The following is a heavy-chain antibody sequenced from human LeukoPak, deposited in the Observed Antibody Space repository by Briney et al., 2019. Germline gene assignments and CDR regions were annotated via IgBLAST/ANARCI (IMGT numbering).Heavy chain of an antibody. CDR1: GFTFSSYG. CDR3: AKDTSIGKYCTNGVCSPFDY. CDR2: ISDSGDYT. Sequence: GGSLRLSCAASGFTFSSYGIHWVRQAPGKGLEWVSVISDSGDYTSYADSVRGRFTISRDNSRNTLYLQMISLRPEDTAVYYCAKDTSIGKYCTNGVCSPFDYWGQGTLVTVSS. J-gene: IGHJ4*02. D-gene: IGHD2-8*01. V-gene: IGHV3-23*01.